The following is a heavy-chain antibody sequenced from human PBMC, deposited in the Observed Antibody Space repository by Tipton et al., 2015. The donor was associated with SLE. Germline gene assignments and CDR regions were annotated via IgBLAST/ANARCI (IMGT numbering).Heavy chain of an antibody. CDR2: IYYSGNT. Sequence: TLSLTCTVSGVSMSRGGYYWSWIRQHPGKGLECIGYIYYSGNTHYSPSLKSRVTMSVDTSKNQFSLKLSSVTAADTAVYYCARDPDILTGPLDWGQGTLVTVSS. CDR1: GVSMSRGGYY. D-gene: IGHD3-9*01. J-gene: IGHJ4*02. CDR3: ARDPDILTGPLD. V-gene: IGHV4-31*03.